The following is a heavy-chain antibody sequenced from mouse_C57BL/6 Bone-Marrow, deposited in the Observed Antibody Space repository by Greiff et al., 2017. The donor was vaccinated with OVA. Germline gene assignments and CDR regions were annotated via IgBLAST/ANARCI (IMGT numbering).Heavy chain of an antibody. CDR3: ARSLYDYERCYYAMDY. CDR2: INPNNGGT. V-gene: IGHV1-22*01. D-gene: IGHD2-4*01. CDR1: GYTFTDYN. J-gene: IGHJ4*01. Sequence: SGPELVKPGASVKMSCKASGYTFTDYNMHWVKQSHGKSLEWIGYINPNNGGTSYNQKFKGKATLTVNKSSSTSYMELRSLTSEDSAVYYCARSLYDYERCYYAMDYWGQGTSVTVSS.